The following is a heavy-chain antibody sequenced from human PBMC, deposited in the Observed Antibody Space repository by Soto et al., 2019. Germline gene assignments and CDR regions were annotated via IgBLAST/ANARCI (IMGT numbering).Heavy chain of an antibody. V-gene: IGHV3-49*03. D-gene: IGHD3-10*01. CDR3: AKDLFSMVRGASYYSYGMDV. J-gene: IGHJ6*02. Sequence: GSLRLSCTASGFTFGDYAMSWFRQAPGKGLEWVGFIRSKPYDGTTEYAASAKGRFTISRDDSKSIAYLQMNSLKTEDTAVYYCAKDLFSMVRGASYYSYGMDVWGQGTTVTVS. CDR2: IRSKPYDGTT. CDR1: GFTFGDYA.